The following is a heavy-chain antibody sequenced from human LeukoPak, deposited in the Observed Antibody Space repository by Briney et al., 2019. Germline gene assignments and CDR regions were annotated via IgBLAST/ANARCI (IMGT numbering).Heavy chain of an antibody. V-gene: IGHV1-8*01. CDR2: MNPNNGNT. CDR3: ARGLYCTGGSCYWFDP. J-gene: IGHJ5*02. D-gene: IGHD2-15*01. CDR1: GYTSTSYD. Sequence: ASVKVSCKASGYTSTSYDINWVRQATGQGLEWMGWMNPNNGNTAYAQNFQGRVTMTRDTSISTAYMELSSLRSDDTAVYYCARGLYCTGGSCYWFDPWGQGTLVTVSS.